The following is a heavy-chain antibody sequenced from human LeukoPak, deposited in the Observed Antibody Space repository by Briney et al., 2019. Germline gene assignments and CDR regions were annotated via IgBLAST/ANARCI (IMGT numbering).Heavy chain of an antibody. J-gene: IGHJ4*02. CDR3: ARARGAVAIDY. V-gene: IGHV4-34*01. CDR1: GGSFSGYY. D-gene: IGHD6-19*01. CDR2: INHSGST. Sequence: SETLSLTCAVYGGSFSGYYWTWIRQPPGKGLEWIGEINHSGSTNYNPSLKSRLTISVDTSKNQFSLKLSSVTAADTAVYYCARARGAVAIDYWGQGTLVTVSS.